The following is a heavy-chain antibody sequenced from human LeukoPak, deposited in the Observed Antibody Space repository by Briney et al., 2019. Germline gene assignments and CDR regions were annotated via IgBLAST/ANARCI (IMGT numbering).Heavy chain of an antibody. CDR3: ARDLYSSSLGAFDY. V-gene: IGHV3-20*04. CDR2: INWNGGST. Sequence: GGSLRLSCAASGFTFDDYGMSWVRQAPGEGLEWVSGINWNGGSTGYADSVKGRFTISRDNAKNSLYLQMNSLRAEDTALYYCARDLYSSSLGAFDYWGQGTLVTVSS. D-gene: IGHD6-6*01. CDR1: GFTFDDYG. J-gene: IGHJ4*02.